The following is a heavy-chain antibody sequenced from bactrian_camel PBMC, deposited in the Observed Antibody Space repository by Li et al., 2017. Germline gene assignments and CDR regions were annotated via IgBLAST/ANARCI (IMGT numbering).Heavy chain of an antibody. CDR1: GFASA. CDR2: ANPTGGST. CDR3: AAESSTAGWKGYFSY. D-gene: IGHD5*01. Sequence: VQLVESGGGLVQPGGSLRLSCAASGFASAISWVRQAPGKGLEWVSSANPTGGSTFYADSVKGRFTISRDNAKDTVYLQMNSLKPEDTAVYYCAAESSTAGWKGYFSYWGRGTQVTVS. J-gene: IGHJ6*01. V-gene: IGHV3S35*01.